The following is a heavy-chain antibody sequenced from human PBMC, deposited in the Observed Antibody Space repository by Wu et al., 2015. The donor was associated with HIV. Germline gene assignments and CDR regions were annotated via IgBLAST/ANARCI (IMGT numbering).Heavy chain of an antibody. V-gene: IGHV1-69*05. CDR2: NIPFFGSP. D-gene: IGHD3-22*01. J-gene: IGHJ4*02. Sequence: QVQLVQSGAEVKKPGSSVKVSCKASGGTFSNYAITWVRQAPGQGLEWMGGNIPFFGSPNYAQKFQGRVTITTDESTSTVYMELSSLRSEDTAVYYCARDRGSDYYDSSGYYSLFDYWGQGTLVTVSS. CDR3: ARDRGSDYYDSSGYYSLFDY. CDR1: GGTFSNYA.